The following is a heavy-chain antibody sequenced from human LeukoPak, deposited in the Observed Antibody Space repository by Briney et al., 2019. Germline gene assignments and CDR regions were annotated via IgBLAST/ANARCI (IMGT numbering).Heavy chain of an antibody. CDR3: AKVQGYTSGWYQGYYYYGMDV. V-gene: IGHV3-7*01. D-gene: IGHD6-19*01. J-gene: IGHJ6*02. CDR1: GFPFSDYW. Sequence: GGSLRLSCAASGFPFSDYWMTWVRLAPGKGLEWVANIKHDGSEKNYVDAVKGRFTISRDNAEKSMYLQMNSLRAEDTAVYYCAKVQGYTSGWYQGYYYYGMDVWGQGTTVTVSS. CDR2: IKHDGSEK.